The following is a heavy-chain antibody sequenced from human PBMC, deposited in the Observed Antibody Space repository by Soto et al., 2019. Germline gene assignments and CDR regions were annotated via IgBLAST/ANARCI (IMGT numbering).Heavy chain of an antibody. V-gene: IGHV4-34*01. CDR3: ARRSSWYFLNLSWFDP. D-gene: IGHD6-13*01. J-gene: IGHJ5*02. CDR1: GGSFSGYY. Sequence: QVQLQQWGAGLLKPSETLSLTCAVYGGSFSGYYWSWIRQPPGKGLEWIGEINHSGSTNYNPSLKSRVTISVDTSKNPFSLKLSSVTAADTAVYYCARRSSWYFLNLSWFDPWGQGTLVTVSS. CDR2: INHSGST.